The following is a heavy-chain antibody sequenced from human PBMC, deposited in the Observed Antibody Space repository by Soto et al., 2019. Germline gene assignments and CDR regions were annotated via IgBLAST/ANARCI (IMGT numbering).Heavy chain of an antibody. CDR1: GFTFSSYS. D-gene: IGHD6-6*01. V-gene: IGHV3-7*01. Sequence: EVQLVESGGGLVQPGGSLRLSCAASGFTFSSYSMSWVRQAPGKGLEWVASINRDGSEKDYVDSVRGRFTISRDNAKTSLYLQMNSLRAEDTAVYYCVRGRSSSDYWGQGTLVTVSS. CDR3: VRGRSSSDY. CDR2: INRDGSEK. J-gene: IGHJ4*02.